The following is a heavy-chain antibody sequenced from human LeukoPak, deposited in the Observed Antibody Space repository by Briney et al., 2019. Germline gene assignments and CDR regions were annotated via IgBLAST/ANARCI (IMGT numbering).Heavy chain of an antibody. CDR1: GFTFSSYW. J-gene: IGHJ4*02. V-gene: IGHV3-7*01. CDR2: IKQDGSEK. D-gene: IGHD6-13*01. CDR3: ARGPKVRRFIAAAGHLDY. Sequence: PGGSLRLSCAASGFTFSSYWMSWVRQAPGKGLEWVANIKQDGSEKYYVDSVKGRFTISRDNAKNSLYLQMNSLRAEDTAVYYCARGPKVRRFIAAAGHLDYWGQGTLVTVSS.